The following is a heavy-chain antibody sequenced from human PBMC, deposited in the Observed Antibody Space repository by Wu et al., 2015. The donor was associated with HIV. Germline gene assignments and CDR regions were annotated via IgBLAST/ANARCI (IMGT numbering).Heavy chain of an antibody. CDR3: ARTHDYGDHGRGDY. D-gene: IGHD4-17*01. CDR1: GYSISSGYY. V-gene: IGHV4-38-2*02. Sequence: QVQLQESGPGLVKPSETLSLTCTVSGYSISSGYYWGWIRQPPGKGLEWIGSIYHSGSTYYNPSLKSRVTISVDTSKNQFSLKLSSVTAADTAVYYCARTHDYGDHGRGDYWGQGTLVTVSS. CDR2: IYHSGST. J-gene: IGHJ4*02.